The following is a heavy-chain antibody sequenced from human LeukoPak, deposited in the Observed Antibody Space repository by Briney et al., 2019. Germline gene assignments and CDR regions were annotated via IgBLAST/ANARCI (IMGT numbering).Heavy chain of an antibody. D-gene: IGHD3-10*01. CDR2: MFHTGST. CDR3: ARHIRGAYYYFDY. CDR1: GGSISSNY. J-gene: IGHJ4*02. Sequence: PSETLSLTCTVSGGSISSNYWSWIRQPPGKGLEWIGYMFHTGSTNYNPSLKSRVTISVDTSKSQFSLKLRSVTAADTAAYYCARHIRGAYYYFDYWGQGTLVTVSS. V-gene: IGHV4-59*08.